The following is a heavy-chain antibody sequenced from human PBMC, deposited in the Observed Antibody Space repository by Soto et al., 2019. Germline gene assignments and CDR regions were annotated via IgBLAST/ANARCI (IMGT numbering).Heavy chain of an antibody. CDR2: IYPGDSDT. V-gene: IGHV5-51*01. CDR3: ASGKITIFGVVVDAFDI. D-gene: IGHD3-3*01. J-gene: IGHJ3*02. Sequence: GESRKISCQGSGYSFTSYWIGWVSQMHGKGLEWMGIIYPGDSDTRYSPSFQGQVTISADKSISTAYLQWSSLTASDTAMYYCASGKITIFGVVVDAFDIWGQGTMVTFSS. CDR1: GYSFTSYW.